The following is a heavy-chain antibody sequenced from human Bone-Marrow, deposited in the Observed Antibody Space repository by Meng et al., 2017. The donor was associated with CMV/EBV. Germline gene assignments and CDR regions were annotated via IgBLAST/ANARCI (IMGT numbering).Heavy chain of an antibody. V-gene: IGHV3-43*01. J-gene: IGHJ6*02. CDR2: ISWDGGST. D-gene: IGHD6-13*01. CDR1: GFTFDDYT. CDR3: AKDSSSSRWYTPFYYYYGMDV. Sequence: GGSLKISCAASGFTFDDYTMHWVRQAPGKGLEWVSLISWDGGSTYYADSVKGRFTISRDNSKNSLYLQMNSLRTEDTALYYCAKDSSSSRWYTPFYYYYGMDVWGQGTMVTVSS.